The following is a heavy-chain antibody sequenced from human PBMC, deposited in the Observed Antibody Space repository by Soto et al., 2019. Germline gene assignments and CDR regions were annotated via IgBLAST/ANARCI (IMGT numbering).Heavy chain of an antibody. J-gene: IGHJ4*02. V-gene: IGHV3-23*01. CDR3: AKDPRLRRIAVAGTFDY. CDR1: GFTFSSYA. D-gene: IGHD6-19*01. CDR2: ISGSGGST. Sequence: GGSLRLSCAASGFTFSSYAMSWVRQAPGKGLEWVSAISGSGGSTYYADSVKGRFTISRDNSKNTLYLQMNSLRAEDTAVYYCAKDPRLRRIAVAGTFDYWGQGTLVTVSS.